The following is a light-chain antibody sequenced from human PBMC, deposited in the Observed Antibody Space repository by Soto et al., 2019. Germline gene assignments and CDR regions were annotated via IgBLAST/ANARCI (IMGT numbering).Light chain of an antibody. V-gene: IGLV1-40*01. CDR3: KSFASRLSGYV. Sequence: QSVLTQPPSVSGAPWQRVTISCTGSSSNIGAGYDVHWYQQLPGTAPKLLIYGNSNRPSGVPDRFAGSKSGTSASLAIPGLQAEDESDYNCKSFASRLSGYVFGTGTKLTV. J-gene: IGLJ1*01. CDR1: SSNIGAGYD. CDR2: GNS.